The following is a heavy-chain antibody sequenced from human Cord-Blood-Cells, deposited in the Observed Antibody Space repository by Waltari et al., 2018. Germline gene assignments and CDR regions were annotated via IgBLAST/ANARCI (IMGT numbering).Heavy chain of an antibody. CDR1: GGSFSGYY. V-gene: IGHV4-34*01. D-gene: IGHD6-19*01. CDR3: ARSSSGWLLDY. CDR2: INHSGST. J-gene: IGHJ4*02. Sequence: QVQLQQWGAGLLKPSETLSLTCAVYGGSFSGYYWSWIRQPPGKGLEWIGEINHSGSTNSNPSLTRRVTISVDTSKNQFSLKLSSVTAADTAVYYWARSSSGWLLDYWGQGTLVTISS.